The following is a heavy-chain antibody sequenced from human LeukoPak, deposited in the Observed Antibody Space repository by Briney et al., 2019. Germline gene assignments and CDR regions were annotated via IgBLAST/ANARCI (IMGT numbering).Heavy chain of an antibody. CDR2: IDWDDDK. CDR1: GFSLTTKGVC. J-gene: IGHJ4*02. Sequence: SGPTLVKPTQTLTLTCTFSGFSLTTKGVCVSWIRQPPGKALEWLARIDWDDDKYYSTSLKTRLTISKDTSKTQLVLTMTNMNPVDTATYYCSRTPQDCSAGGCYSSLGYWGQGTLVTVSS. V-gene: IGHV2-70*11. D-gene: IGHD2-15*01. CDR3: SRTPQDCSAGGCYSSLGY.